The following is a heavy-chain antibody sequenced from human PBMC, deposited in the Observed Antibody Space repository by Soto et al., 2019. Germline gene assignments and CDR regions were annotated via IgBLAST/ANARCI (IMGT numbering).Heavy chain of an antibody. V-gene: IGHV3-30*18. Sequence: GGSLRLSCATSGFTFSNYCISCVHQAPGKGVEWVAVISYDGGDKYYVGSVKGRFTISRDKSKNTVYLQMNSLRAEDTAVYYCTKDHSTPEPEYFHHWGQGALVTVYS. CDR3: TKDHSTPEPEYFHH. CDR1: GFTFSNYC. J-gene: IGHJ1*01. CDR2: ISYDGGDK.